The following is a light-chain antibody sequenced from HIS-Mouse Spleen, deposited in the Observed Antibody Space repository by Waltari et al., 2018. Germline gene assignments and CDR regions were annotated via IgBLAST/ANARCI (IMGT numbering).Light chain of an antibody. J-gene: IGKJ1*01. Sequence: EIVLTQSPGTLSLSPGERATLSCRASQSVSSSYLAWYQQKPGQAPRLLIYGASSRATCIPDRFIGSGSGTDCTLTISRLEPEDFAVYYCQQYGSSPPWPFGQGTKVEIK. CDR1: QSVSSSY. V-gene: IGKV3-20*01. CDR2: GAS. CDR3: QQYGSSPPWP.